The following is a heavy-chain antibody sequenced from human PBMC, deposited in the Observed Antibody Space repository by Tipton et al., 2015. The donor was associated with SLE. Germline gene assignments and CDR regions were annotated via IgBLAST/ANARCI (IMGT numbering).Heavy chain of an antibody. V-gene: IGHV3-30*18. CDR1: GFTFSSYG. D-gene: IGHD3-22*01. Sequence: SLRLSCAASGFTFSSYGMHWVRQAPGKGLEWVAVISYDGSNKYYADSVKGRFTISRDNSKNTLYLQMNSLRAEDTAVYYCAKAGDSPAFYIWGQGTMVTVSS. CDR3: AKAGDSPAFYI. CDR2: ISYDGSNK. J-gene: IGHJ3*02.